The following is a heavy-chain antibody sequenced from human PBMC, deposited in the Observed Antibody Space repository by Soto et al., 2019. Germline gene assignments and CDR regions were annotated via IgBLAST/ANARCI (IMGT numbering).Heavy chain of an antibody. CDR2: INHSGST. V-gene: IGHV4-34*01. J-gene: IGHJ5*02. Sequence: SETLSLTCAVYGGSFSGYYWSWIRQPPGKGLEWIGEINHSGSTNYNPSLKSRVTISVDTSKNQFSLKLSSVTAADTAVYYCARAPWELPHNWFDPWGKGTLVTVS. CDR3: ARAPWELPHNWFDP. CDR1: GGSFSGYY. D-gene: IGHD1-26*01.